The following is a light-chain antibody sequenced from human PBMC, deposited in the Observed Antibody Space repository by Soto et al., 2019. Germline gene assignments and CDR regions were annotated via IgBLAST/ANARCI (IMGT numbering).Light chain of an antibody. CDR2: GAS. V-gene: IGKV1-5*01. J-gene: IGKJ5*01. CDR1: QNIASW. Sequence: DIQMTQYPSTLSASVGDSVTITCRASQNIASWLAWYQQTPGKAPKLLLYGASTSESGVPSRFSGSRSGTEFTLTIRSLQPGDFATSYCKQYNTYSGSFGLGTRLEVK. CDR3: KQYNTYSGS.